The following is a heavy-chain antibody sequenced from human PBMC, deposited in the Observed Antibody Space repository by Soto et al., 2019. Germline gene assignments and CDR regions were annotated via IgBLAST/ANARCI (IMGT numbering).Heavy chain of an antibody. CDR1: GFTFSDYS. J-gene: IGHJ4*02. Sequence: QVQLVESGGGLVRPGGSLRLSCAASGFTFSDYSMSWIRQAPGKGLEWISYISFTTSTIYYADSVKGRFTISRDNAKNALYLQMNSLRAEDTAVYYCARQAYDWTGPSFWYWGQGTLVNVSS. D-gene: IGHD5-12*01. V-gene: IGHV3-11*01. CDR3: ARQAYDWTGPSFWY. CDR2: ISFTTSTI.